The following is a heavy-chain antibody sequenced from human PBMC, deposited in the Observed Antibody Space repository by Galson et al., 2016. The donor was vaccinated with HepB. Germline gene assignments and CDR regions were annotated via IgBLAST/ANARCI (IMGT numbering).Heavy chain of an antibody. CDR2: IWYHGSSQ. D-gene: IGHD4-17*01. CDR3: VTDVGDADWDYGDDHLIY. Sequence: SLRLSCAASGFTFRMYGMHWVRQAPGKGLEWIAFIWYHGSSQDYADSVRGRFTISRDNPKQILYLQMNSVRADDTATYYCVTDVGDADWDYGDDHLIYWGQGTLVTVSS. J-gene: IGHJ4*02. CDR1: GFTFRMYG. V-gene: IGHV3-33*01.